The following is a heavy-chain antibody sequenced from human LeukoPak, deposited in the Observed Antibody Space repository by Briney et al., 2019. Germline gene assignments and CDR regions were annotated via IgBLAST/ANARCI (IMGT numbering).Heavy chain of an antibody. Sequence: RAGGSLRLSCAASGFTFSSYEMNWVRQAPGKGLEWVSYISSSGSAIYYADSVKGRFTISRDNAKNSLYLQMNSLRAEDTAVYYCARDKPNYYDSSGYSYYGMDVWGQGTTVTVSS. CDR1: GFTFSSYE. J-gene: IGHJ6*02. CDR3: ARDKPNYYDSSGYSYYGMDV. CDR2: ISSSGSAI. V-gene: IGHV3-48*03. D-gene: IGHD3-22*01.